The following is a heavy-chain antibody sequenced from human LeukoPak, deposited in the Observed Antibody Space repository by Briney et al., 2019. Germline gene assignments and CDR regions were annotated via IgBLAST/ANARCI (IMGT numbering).Heavy chain of an antibody. CDR2: IYCSGST. D-gene: IGHD2-2*01. CDR3: TREPRHCTSTSCLFDY. Sequence: PSQTLSLTCTVSGGSIRNNDYYWSWLRQPPGRGLEWIGHIYCSGSTYYNPSLKSRVTISVDTSKNQFSLKLNSVTAADTAVFYCTREPRHCTSTSCLFDYWGQGTLVTVSS. J-gene: IGHJ4*02. CDR1: GGSIRNNDYY. V-gene: IGHV4-30-4*01.